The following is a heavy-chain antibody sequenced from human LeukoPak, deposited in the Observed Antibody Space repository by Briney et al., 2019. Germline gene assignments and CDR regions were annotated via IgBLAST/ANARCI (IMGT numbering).Heavy chain of an antibody. CDR1: GGSFSGYY. V-gene: IGHV4-34*01. Sequence: SETLSLTCAVYGGSFSGYYWSWIRQPPGKGLEWIGEINHSGSTNYNPSLKSRVTISVDTSKNQFSLKLSSVTAADTAVYYCARVDSSSWYGYYYYCYMDVWGKGTTVTVSS. D-gene: IGHD6-13*01. J-gene: IGHJ6*03. CDR2: INHSGST. CDR3: ARVDSSSWYGYYYYCYMDV.